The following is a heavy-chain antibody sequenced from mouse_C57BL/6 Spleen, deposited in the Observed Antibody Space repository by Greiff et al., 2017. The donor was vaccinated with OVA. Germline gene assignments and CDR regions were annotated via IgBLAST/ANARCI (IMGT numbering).Heavy chain of an antibody. Sequence: EVQRVESGEGLVKPGGSLKLSCAASGFTFSSYAMSWVRQTPEKRLEWVAYISSGGDYIYYADTVKGRFTISRDNARNTLYLQMSSLKSEDTAMYYCTRVNWDEGYFDVWGTGTTVTVSS. CDR2: ISSGGDYI. V-gene: IGHV5-9-1*02. CDR1: GFTFSSYA. CDR3: TRVNWDEGYFDV. D-gene: IGHD4-1*01. J-gene: IGHJ1*03.